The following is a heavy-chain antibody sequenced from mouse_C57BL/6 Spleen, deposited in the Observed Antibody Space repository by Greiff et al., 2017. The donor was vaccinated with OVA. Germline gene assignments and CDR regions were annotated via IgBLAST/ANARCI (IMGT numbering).Heavy chain of an antibody. Sequence: EVQGVESGTVLARPGASVKMSCKTSGYTFTSYWMHWVKQRPGKGLEWIGAIYTGNSDTSYNQKFKGKAKLTAVTAASTAYMERSSLTNEDSAVYYCTGITTVVAKNGDVWGTGTTVTVSS. D-gene: IGHD1-1*01. J-gene: IGHJ1*03. CDR1: GYTFTSYW. V-gene: IGHV1-5*01. CDR2: IYTGNSDT. CDR3: TGITTVVAKNGDV.